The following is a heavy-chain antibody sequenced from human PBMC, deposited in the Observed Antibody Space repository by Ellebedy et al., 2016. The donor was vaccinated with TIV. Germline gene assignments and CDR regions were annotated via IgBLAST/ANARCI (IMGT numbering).Heavy chain of an antibody. D-gene: IGHD4-17*01. V-gene: IGHV3-7*01. CDR3: ATDGSYGDYLSPTHAFVI. CDR2: IRLDGGDK. Sequence: GESLKISCVASGFSFRSYWMTWVRQAPGKGLEWVANIRLDGGDKYYVDSVKGRFTVSRDNAKNSLYLQMTSLRADDTAVYYCATDGSYGDYLSPTHAFVIWGQGTMVTVSS. J-gene: IGHJ3*02. CDR1: GFSFRSYW.